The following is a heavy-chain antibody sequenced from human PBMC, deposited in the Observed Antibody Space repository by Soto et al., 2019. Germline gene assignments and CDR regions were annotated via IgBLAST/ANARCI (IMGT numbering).Heavy chain of an antibody. J-gene: IGHJ6*02. V-gene: IGHV4-38-2*01. CDR2: IYHSGCT. Sequence: PLGTPFLTLAVSGFSISRGFYWGWVRQPPGKGLEWIGSIYHSGCTYYNPSLKSRVTISVDTSKNQFSLKLSSVTAADTAVYYCARVAGKNYYYGMDVWGQGTTVTVSS. D-gene: IGHD6-19*01. CDR3: ARVAGKNYYYGMDV. CDR1: GFSISRGFY.